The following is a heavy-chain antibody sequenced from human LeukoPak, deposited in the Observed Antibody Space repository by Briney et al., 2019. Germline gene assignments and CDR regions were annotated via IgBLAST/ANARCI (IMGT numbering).Heavy chain of an antibody. CDR3: ARDVEGGTFEI. Sequence: PGGSLRLSCAASGFTFSRFWMNWVRQAPGRGLEWVANIDQSGGRNNYVDSVKGRFTISRDNAKNSLFLEMSSLRADDTAVYFCARDVEGGTFEIWGQGTTVTVSS. J-gene: IGHJ3*02. CDR2: IDQSGGRN. V-gene: IGHV3-7*05. CDR1: GFTFSRFW. D-gene: IGHD3-16*01.